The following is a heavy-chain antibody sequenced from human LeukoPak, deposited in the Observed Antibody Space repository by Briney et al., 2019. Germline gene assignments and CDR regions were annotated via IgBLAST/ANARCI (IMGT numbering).Heavy chain of an antibody. D-gene: IGHD3-10*01. CDR1: GGSVSSGSYY. CDR2: IYYSGST. V-gene: IGHV4-31*03. J-gene: IGHJ4*02. CDR3: ATGSYFPYYFDY. Sequence: PSQTLSLTCTVSGGSVSSGSYYWSWIRQHPGKGLEWIGYIYYSGSTYYNPSLKSRVTISVDTSKNQFSLKLSSVTAADTAVYYCATGSYFPYYFDYWGQGTLVTVSS.